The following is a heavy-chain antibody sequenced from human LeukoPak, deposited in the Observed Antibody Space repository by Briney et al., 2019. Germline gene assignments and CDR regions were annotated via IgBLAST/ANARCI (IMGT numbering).Heavy chain of an antibody. Sequence: SETLSLTCTVSGGSVSSGSYYWSWIRQPPGKGLEWNGNIYYSGSTNYTPSLKSRVTISVDTSKNQFSLKLSSVTAADTAVYYCARYYGGNPYFDYWGQGTLVTVSS. CDR1: GGSVSSGSYY. V-gene: IGHV4-61*01. D-gene: IGHD4-23*01. CDR3: ARYYGGNPYFDY. J-gene: IGHJ4*02. CDR2: IYYSGST.